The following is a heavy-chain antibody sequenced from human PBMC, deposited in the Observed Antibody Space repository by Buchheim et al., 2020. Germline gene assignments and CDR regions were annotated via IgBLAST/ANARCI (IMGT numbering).Heavy chain of an antibody. J-gene: IGHJ5*02. CDR2: IYYSGST. Sequence: QVQLQESGPGLVKPSQTLSLTCTVSGGSISSGGYYWSWIRQHPGKGLEWIGYIYYSGSTYYNPSLKSRVTISVDTSKNQFSLKLSSVTAADTAVYYCAREFLDYYYDSSGYRPNWFDPWGQGTL. CDR1: GGSISSGGYY. CDR3: AREFLDYYYDSSGYRPNWFDP. V-gene: IGHV4-31*03. D-gene: IGHD3-22*01.